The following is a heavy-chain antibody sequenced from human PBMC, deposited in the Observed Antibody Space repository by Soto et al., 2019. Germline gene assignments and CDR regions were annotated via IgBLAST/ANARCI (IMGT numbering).Heavy chain of an antibody. V-gene: IGHV3-33*01. CDR1: GFTFRNYG. Sequence: PGGSLRLSWAASGFTFRNYGMHWVRQAPGKGLEDVAAIWYDGSNKYYADSVKGRFTISRDNSKNELYLQMSSLTTDDTAVYYCARDATRSSLDYWGQGTLVTVSS. CDR2: IWYDGSNK. CDR3: ARDATRSSLDY. D-gene: IGHD1-26*01. J-gene: IGHJ4*02.